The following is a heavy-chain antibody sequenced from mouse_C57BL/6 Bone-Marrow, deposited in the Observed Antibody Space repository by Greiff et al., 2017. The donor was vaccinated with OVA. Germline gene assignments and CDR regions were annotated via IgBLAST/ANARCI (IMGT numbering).Heavy chain of an antibody. CDR1: GFTFSDYG. D-gene: IGHD2-5*01. CDR2: ISSGSSTI. J-gene: IGHJ4*01. V-gene: IGHV5-17*01. Sequence: EVKLVESGGGLVKPGGSLKLSCAASGFTFSDYGMHWVRQAPEKGLEWVAYISSGSSTIYYADTVKGRFTISSDNAKNTRFLQMTSLRSEDTAMYYCARSDYSNWNRYYYAMDYWGQGTSVTISS. CDR3: ARSDYSNWNRYYYAMDY.